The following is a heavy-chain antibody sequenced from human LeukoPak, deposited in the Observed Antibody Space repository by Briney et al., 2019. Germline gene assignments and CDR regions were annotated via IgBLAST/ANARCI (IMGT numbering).Heavy chain of an antibody. D-gene: IGHD2-2*02. CDR1: GFTFSSYA. J-gene: IGHJ6*02. V-gene: IGHV3-23*01. CDR3: AKVGWCSTSSCHRYYGMDL. CDR2: ISGGGGST. Sequence: GGSLRLSCAVSGFTFSSYAMSWVRQAPGKGLEWVSTISGGGGSTYYADSVKGRFTISRDNSKDTLYLQMNSLRVEDTAIYYCAKVGWCSTSSCHRYYGMDLWGQGTTVTVSS.